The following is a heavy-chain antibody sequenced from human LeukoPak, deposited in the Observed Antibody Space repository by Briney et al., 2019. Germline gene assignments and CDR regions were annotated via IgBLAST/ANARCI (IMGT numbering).Heavy chain of an antibody. CDR3: AREGGFYRPLDY. D-gene: IGHD3-3*01. J-gene: IGHJ4*02. Sequence: PGGSLRLSCSASGLSFSNYAMHWVRQAPGKGLEWIGEVHLDGRTNYNPSLKSRLIMSVDLPENHISLKLTSVTAADTAVYYCAREGGFYRPLDYSGQGTLVTVSS. CDR2: VHLDGRT. V-gene: IGHV4-4*02. CDR1: GLSFSNYA.